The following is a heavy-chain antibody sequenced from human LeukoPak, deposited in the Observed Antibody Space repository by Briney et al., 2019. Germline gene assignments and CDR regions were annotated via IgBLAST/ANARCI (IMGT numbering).Heavy chain of an antibody. Sequence: ASVKVSCKASGYTFTSYGISWVRQAPGQGLEWMGWISAYNGNTNYAQKLQGRVTMTTDTSTSTAYMELRSLRSEDTAVYYCAREATIKVWFDPWGQGTLVTVSS. CDR2: ISAYNGNT. CDR1: GYTFTSYG. J-gene: IGHJ5*02. V-gene: IGHV1-18*01. CDR3: AREATIKVWFDP. D-gene: IGHD5-12*01.